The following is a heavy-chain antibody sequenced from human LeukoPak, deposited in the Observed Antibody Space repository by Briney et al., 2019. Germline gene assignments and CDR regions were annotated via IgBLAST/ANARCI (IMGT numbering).Heavy chain of an antibody. Sequence: GGSLRLSCAASGFTFSDYYMSWIRQAPGKGLEWVASINHNGNVNYYVNSVKGRFTISRDNAKNSLYLQMSNLRAEDTAVYFCARGGGLDVWGQGATVTVSS. J-gene: IGHJ6*02. CDR3: ARGGGLDV. CDR2: INHNGNVN. V-gene: IGHV3-7*03. D-gene: IGHD3-16*01. CDR1: GFTFSDYY.